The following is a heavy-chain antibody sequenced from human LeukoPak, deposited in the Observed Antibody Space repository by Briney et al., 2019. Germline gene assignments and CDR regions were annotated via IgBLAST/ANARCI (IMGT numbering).Heavy chain of an antibody. J-gene: IGHJ4*02. Sequence: GGSLRLSCAASGFTFSNYEMNWVRQAPGKGLEWVSYISSSGTTIYYADSVKGRFAISRDNAKNSLSLQMNSLKVEDTAVYYCARDHNGPYTFNYWGQGTLVTVSS. CDR3: ARDHNGPYTFNY. CDR1: GFTFSNYE. V-gene: IGHV3-48*03. CDR2: ISSSGTTI. D-gene: IGHD2-2*02.